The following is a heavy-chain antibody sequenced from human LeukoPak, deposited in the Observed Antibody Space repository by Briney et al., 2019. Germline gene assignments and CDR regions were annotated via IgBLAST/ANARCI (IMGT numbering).Heavy chain of an antibody. J-gene: IGHJ4*02. CDR3: AKDLAFGTTNYFDY. CDR2: ISGSGGTT. V-gene: IGHV3-23*01. Sequence: GGSLRLSCAASGFTFRSYAMSWVRQAPGKGLEWVSAISGSGGTTYYADSVKGRFTISRGNSKNTLYLQMNSLRAEDTAVYYCAKDLAFGTTNYFDYWGQGTLVTLSS. CDR1: GFTFRSYA. D-gene: IGHD1-7*01.